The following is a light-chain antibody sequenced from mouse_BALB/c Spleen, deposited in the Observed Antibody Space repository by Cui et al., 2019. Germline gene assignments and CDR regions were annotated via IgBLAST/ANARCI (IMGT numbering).Light chain of an antibody. Sequence: ETTVTQPPASLSMAIGEKVTIRCITSTEIDDDMNWYQQRPGEPPMLLISEVNTLRPGVPTRFSSSGYGTDFVFTIENMLSEDVADYYCLQSDNLPFTFGSGTKLEIK. J-gene: IGKJ4*01. CDR1: TEIDDD. CDR3: LQSDNLPFT. V-gene: IGKV17-121*01. CDR2: EVN.